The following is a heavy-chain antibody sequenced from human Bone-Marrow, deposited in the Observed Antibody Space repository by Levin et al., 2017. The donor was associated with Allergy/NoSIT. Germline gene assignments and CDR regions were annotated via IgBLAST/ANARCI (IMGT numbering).Heavy chain of an antibody. CDR3: ARGRITVLQGVRNWFDP. D-gene: IGHD3-10*01. J-gene: IGHJ5*02. Sequence: PSETLSLTCAVSGDSIVSAGYSWNWIRQPPGKALEWIGYVFHSGATFYNPSLSSRVTISVDRSKNQFSLMLTSVTAADTAIYYCARGRITVLQGVRNWFDPWGQGALVTVSS. CDR2: VFHSGAT. V-gene: IGHV4-30-2*01. CDR1: GDSIVSAGYS.